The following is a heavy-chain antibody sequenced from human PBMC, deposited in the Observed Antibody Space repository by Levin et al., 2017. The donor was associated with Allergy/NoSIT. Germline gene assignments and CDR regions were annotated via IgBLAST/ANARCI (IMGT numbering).Heavy chain of an antibody. CDR3: AKSFSGWYETWTS. CDR1: GFTFGNYA. D-gene: IGHD6-19*01. J-gene: IGHJ5*01. Sequence: GGSLRLSCAASGFTFGNYAMAWFRQAPGKGLEWVSSISESGDNTYHTDSVKGRFTTARDNSRHTLSLQMNILTVEDTAVYYCAKSFSGWYETWTSWGHGTLVTVSS. CDR2: ISESGDNT. V-gene: IGHV3-23*01.